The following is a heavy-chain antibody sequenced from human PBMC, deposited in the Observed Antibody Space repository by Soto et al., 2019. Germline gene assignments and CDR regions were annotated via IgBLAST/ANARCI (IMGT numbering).Heavy chain of an antibody. J-gene: IGHJ4*02. D-gene: IGHD3-22*01. V-gene: IGHV3-30-3*01. Sequence: QVQLVESGGGVVQPGRSLRLSCAASGFTFSSYAMHWVRQAPGKGLEWVAVISYDGSNKYYADSVKGRVTISRDNSKNTLYLQMNSLRAEDTAVYYCARGTGTSSGYYYFGYWGQGTLVTVSS. CDR3: ARGTGTSSGYYYFGY. CDR1: GFTFSSYA. CDR2: ISYDGSNK.